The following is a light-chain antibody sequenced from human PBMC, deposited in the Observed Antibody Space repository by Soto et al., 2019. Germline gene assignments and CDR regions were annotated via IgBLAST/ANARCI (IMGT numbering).Light chain of an antibody. CDR3: QHSYSTPPF. Sequence: DIQMTQSPSSLSASVGDRVTITCRASQSISTYLNWYQQKPGQAPKLLIYAASSLQSGVPSRFSGSGSGTDFTLTITSLQPDDFATYYCQHSYSTPPFFGQGTKLEIK. V-gene: IGKV1-39*01. CDR2: AAS. J-gene: IGKJ2*01. CDR1: QSISTY.